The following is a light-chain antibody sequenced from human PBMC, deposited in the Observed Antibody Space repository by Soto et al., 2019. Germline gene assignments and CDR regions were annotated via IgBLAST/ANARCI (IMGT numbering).Light chain of an antibody. CDR2: DVT. CDR1: SSDVGGYNF. CDR3: CSYEGRYIDV. V-gene: IGLV2-11*01. J-gene: IGLJ1*01. Sequence: QSALTQPRSVSGSPGQSVTISCTGTSSDVGGYNFVSWYQHHPGKAPKLMIYDVTKRPSGVPDRFSGSKSGNTASLTISGLQAEDEADYYCCSYEGRYIDVFGSGTKVTVL.